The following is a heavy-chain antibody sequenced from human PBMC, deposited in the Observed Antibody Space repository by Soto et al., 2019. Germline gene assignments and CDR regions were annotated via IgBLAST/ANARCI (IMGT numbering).Heavy chain of an antibody. CDR2: IYPGDSDT. CDR3: ARQSGKIASSVGPRSFDE. Sequence: RGESLKISCKGSGYSFTSYWIGWVRQMPGKGLEWMGIIYPGDSDTRYSPSFQGQFTISADKSITTAYLQWSSLKASDGAMYFCARQSGKIASSVGPRSFDEWCRVTLVTV. J-gene: IGHJ4*01. CDR1: GYSFTSYW. V-gene: IGHV5-51*01. D-gene: IGHD6-13*01.